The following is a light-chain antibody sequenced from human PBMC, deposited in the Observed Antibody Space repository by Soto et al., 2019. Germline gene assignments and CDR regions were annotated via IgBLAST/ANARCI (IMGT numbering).Light chain of an antibody. CDR2: GAS. Sequence: DIQLTQSPSILSASVVDRVTLTFRASQDVSDFLAWYQHPPGKAPNLLIYGASSLQSGVPSRFSGSGYGSEFTLTISNLQPEDFATYYCLQHNSFPRTFGQGTKVDIK. CDR3: LQHNSFPRT. CDR1: QDVSDF. V-gene: IGKV1-9*01. J-gene: IGKJ1*01.